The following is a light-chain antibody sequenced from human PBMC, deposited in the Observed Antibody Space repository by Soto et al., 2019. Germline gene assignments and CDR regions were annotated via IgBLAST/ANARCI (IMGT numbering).Light chain of an antibody. CDR1: QGIGND. V-gene: IGKV1-6*01. J-gene: IGKJ1*01. CDR2: AAS. Sequence: AIQMTQSPSSLSASVGDRVTITCRASQGIGNDLGWHQQKPGKAPKLLIYAASTLQSGVPSRFSGSGSGTGFTLTISSLQPEDCATYYCLQDYNYPWTFGQGTKVDIK. CDR3: LQDYNYPWT.